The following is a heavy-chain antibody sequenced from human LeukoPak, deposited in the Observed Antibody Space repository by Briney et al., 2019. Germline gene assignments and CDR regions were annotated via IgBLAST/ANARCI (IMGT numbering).Heavy chain of an antibody. V-gene: IGHV3-23*01. Sequence: QSGGSLRLSCAASGFTFSSFAMSWVRQAPGKGLEWLSALSRSGDSTYYTDSVKGRFTISRDNSKNTLYLQMNSLRVEDTAVYYCAKDFVPDTYYYYYMGVWGKGTTVTVSS. CDR1: GFTFSSFA. CDR3: AKDFVPDTYYYYYMGV. CDR2: LSRSGDST. J-gene: IGHJ6*03. D-gene: IGHD2-2*01.